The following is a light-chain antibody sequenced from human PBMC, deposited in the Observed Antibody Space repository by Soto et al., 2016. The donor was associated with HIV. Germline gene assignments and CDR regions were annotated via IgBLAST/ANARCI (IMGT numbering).Light chain of an antibody. J-gene: IGKJ4*01. CDR3: QQYNSYPLT. Sequence: DIQMTQSPSTLSASVGDRVTITCRASQSINSWLAWYQQKAGKAPKLLIYKASSLESGVPSRFSGSGSGTEFTLTISSLQPEDSATYYCQQYNSYPLTFGGGTKVEIE. CDR2: KAS. CDR1: QSINSW. V-gene: IGKV1-5*03.